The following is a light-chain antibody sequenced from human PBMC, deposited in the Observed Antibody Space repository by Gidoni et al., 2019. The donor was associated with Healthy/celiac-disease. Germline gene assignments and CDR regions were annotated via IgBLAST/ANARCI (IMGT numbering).Light chain of an antibody. CDR1: QSVSSN. CDR2: GAS. CDR3: QQYNNWTPLT. Sequence: DIVMTQSPATLSVSPGERATLSCRASQSVSSNLAWYQQKPGQAPRLLNYGASTRATGIPARFSGSGSGTEFTLTISSLQSEDFAVYYCQQYNNWTPLTFGGGTKVEIK. J-gene: IGKJ4*01. V-gene: IGKV3-15*01.